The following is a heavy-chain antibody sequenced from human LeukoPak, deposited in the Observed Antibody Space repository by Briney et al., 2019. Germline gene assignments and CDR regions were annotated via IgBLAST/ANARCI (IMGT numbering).Heavy chain of an antibody. V-gene: IGHV3-23*01. CDR1: GFIFSSYA. J-gene: IGHJ4*02. CDR2: ISGTDGGT. CDR3: ARDLLRGYYDSSGYYAY. D-gene: IGHD3-22*01. Sequence: GGSLRLSCAASGFIFSSYAMSWVRQTPGKGLEWVSGISGTDGGTYYADYVKGRFTISRDNSKNTLYLQMNSLRAEDTAVYYCARDLLRGYYDSSGYYAYWGQGTLVTVSS.